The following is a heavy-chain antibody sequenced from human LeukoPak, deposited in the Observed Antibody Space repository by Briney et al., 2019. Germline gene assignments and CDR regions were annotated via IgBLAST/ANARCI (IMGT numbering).Heavy chain of an antibody. J-gene: IGHJ4*02. D-gene: IGHD1-26*01. CDR2: IYYSGST. Sequence: PSETLSLTCTVSGGSISSYYWSWIRQPPGKGLEWIGYIYYSGSTNYNPSLKSRVTISVDTSKNQFSLKLSSVTAADTAVYYCARSIVGATTVRNWGQGTLVTVSS. V-gene: IGHV4-59*01. CDR3: ARSIVGATTVRN. CDR1: GGSISSYY.